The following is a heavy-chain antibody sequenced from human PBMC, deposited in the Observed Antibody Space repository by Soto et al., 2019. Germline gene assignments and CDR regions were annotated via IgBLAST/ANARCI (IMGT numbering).Heavy chain of an antibody. D-gene: IGHD3-3*01. V-gene: IGHV1-18*01. CDR3: ARDWVTIFGVVIDSDY. J-gene: IGHJ4*02. CDR2: ISAYNGNT. Sequence: GASVKVSCKASGYTFTSYGISWVRQAPGQGLEWMGWISAYNGNTNYAQKLQGRVTMTTDSSTSTAYMELRSLRSDDTAVYYCARDWVTIFGVVIDSDYWGQGTLVTVSS. CDR1: GYTFTSYG.